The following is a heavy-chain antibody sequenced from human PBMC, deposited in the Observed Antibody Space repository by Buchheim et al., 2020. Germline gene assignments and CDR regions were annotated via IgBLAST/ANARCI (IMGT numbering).Heavy chain of an antibody. CDR3: AREAWRGYCSGGSCYFDY. J-gene: IGHJ4*02. CDR2: IYHRGST. V-gene: IGHV4-4*02. D-gene: IGHD2-15*01. CDR1: GGSISSSNW. Sequence: QVQLQESGPGLVKPSGTLSLTCAVSGGSISSSNWWSWVRQPPGKGVEWIGEIYHRGSTNYNPSLKTRVTISVEKSKNQFSLKLSSVTAADTAVYYCAREAWRGYCSGGSCYFDYWGQGTL.